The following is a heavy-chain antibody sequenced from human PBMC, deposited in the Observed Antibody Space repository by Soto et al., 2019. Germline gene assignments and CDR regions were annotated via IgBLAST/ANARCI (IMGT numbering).Heavy chain of an antibody. J-gene: IGHJ4*02. CDR2: IYYSGST. Sequence: SETLSLTCTVCGGSISSSSYYWGWIRQPPGKGLEWIGSIYYSGSTYYNPSLKSRVTISVDTSKNQFSLKLSSVTAADTAVYYCARPAGSSSVWGQGTLVTVSS. CDR1: GGSISSSSYY. V-gene: IGHV4-39*01. D-gene: IGHD6-6*01. CDR3: ARPAGSSSV.